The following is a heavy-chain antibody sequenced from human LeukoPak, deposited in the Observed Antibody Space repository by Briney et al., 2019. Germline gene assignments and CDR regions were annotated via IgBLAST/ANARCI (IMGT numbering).Heavy chain of an antibody. D-gene: IGHD2-15*01. CDR2: ISSSGSTI. CDR1: GFTFSSYE. Sequence: QPGGSLRLSCAASGFTFSSYEMNWVRQASGKGLEWVSYISSSGSTIYYADSVKGRFTISRDNAKNSLYLQMNSLRAEDTAVYYCARGLLIGYYYGMDVWGQGTTVTVSS. CDR3: ARGLLIGYYYGMDV. V-gene: IGHV3-48*03. J-gene: IGHJ6*02.